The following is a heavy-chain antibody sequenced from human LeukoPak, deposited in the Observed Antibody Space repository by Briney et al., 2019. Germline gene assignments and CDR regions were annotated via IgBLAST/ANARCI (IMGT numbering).Heavy chain of an antibody. CDR2: IYHSGST. CDR1: GGSVSSGSYY. D-gene: IGHD6-19*01. CDR3: ARVPSSGCHDY. V-gene: IGHV4-39*07. J-gene: IGHJ4*01. Sequence: PSETLSLTCSVSGGSVSSGSYYWSWIRQPPGKGLEWIGEIYHSGSTNYNPSLKSRVTISVDKSKNQFSLKLSSVTAADTAVYYCARVPSSGCHDYWGQEPGSPSPQ.